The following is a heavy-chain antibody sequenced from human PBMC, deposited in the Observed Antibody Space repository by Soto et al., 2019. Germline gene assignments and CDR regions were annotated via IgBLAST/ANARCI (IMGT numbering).Heavy chain of an antibody. V-gene: IGHV4-39*01. J-gene: IGHJ3*02. CDR1: GGPIRSSSYY. D-gene: IGHD4-17*01. CDR3: ARHKTSRHAFDI. CDR2: IYYSGST. Sequence: SETLSLTCTVSGGPIRSSSYYWGWIRQPPGNGLEWIGSIYYSGSTYYNPSLKSRVTISVDTSKNQFSLKLSSVPAADTAVYYCARHKTSRHAFDIWGQGTMVTVSS.